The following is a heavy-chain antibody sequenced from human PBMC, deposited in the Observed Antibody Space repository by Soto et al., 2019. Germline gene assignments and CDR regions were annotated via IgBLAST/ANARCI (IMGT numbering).Heavy chain of an antibody. CDR1: GFTFSNYA. Sequence: GGSLRLSCAGSGFTFSNYAMTWVRQAPGKGLEWVSAISASGGSTFYPDSVRGRFTISRDNSRETLYLQMNSLRAEDTAVYYCAKVDISVTGTSHRDRYYFDYWGQGTLVTVSS. CDR3: AKVDISVTGTSHRDRYYFDY. V-gene: IGHV3-23*01. D-gene: IGHD6-19*01. J-gene: IGHJ4*02. CDR2: ISASGGST.